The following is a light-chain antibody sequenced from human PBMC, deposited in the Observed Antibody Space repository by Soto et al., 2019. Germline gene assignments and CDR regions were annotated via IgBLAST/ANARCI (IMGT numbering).Light chain of an antibody. CDR3: CSYVGDGSYVI. V-gene: IGLV2-23*02. CDR2: EVN. Sequence: QSALTQPASVSGSPGQSITISCTGTSSDVGSYNLVSWYQQHPGKAPKFMIYEVNKRPSGVSSRFSGSKSGNTASLTISGLQAEDEADYYCCSYVGDGSYVIFGGGTKVTVL. J-gene: IGLJ2*01. CDR1: SSDVGSYNL.